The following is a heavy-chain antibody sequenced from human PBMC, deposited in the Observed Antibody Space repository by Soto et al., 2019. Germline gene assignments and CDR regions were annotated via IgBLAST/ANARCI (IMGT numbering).Heavy chain of an antibody. CDR2: INPHSGGT. Sequence: QVQLVQSGAEVKKPGASVKVSCKASGYTFTGYYMHWVRQAPGQGLEWMGWINPHSGGTKYAQKFQGRVTVTRDTSTITAYLELSRLTSDDTAVYYCARPDCSSTSCSYYYFALDVWGQGTTVTVSS. CDR3: ARPDCSSTSCSYYYFALDV. D-gene: IGHD2-2*01. CDR1: GYTFTGYY. V-gene: IGHV1-2*02. J-gene: IGHJ6*02.